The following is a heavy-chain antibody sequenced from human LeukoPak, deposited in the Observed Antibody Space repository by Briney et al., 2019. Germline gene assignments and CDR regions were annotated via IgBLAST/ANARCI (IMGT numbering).Heavy chain of an antibody. CDR1: GYTLTELS. V-gene: IGHV1-24*01. CDR3: ARGVDDDYGDYNWFDP. CDR2: FDPEDGET. D-gene: IGHD4-17*01. Sequence: GASVKVSCKVSGYTLTELSMHWVRQAPGKGLEWMGGFDPEDGETIYAQKFQGRVTMTEDTSTDTAYMELSSLRSEDTAVYYCARGVDDDYGDYNWFDPWGQGTLVTVSS. J-gene: IGHJ5*02.